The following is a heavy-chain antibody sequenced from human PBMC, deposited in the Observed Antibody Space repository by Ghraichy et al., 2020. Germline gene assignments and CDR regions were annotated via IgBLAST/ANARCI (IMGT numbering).Heavy chain of an antibody. CDR1: GFNLGVYT. V-gene: IGHV3-21*01. CDR2: ISNDSVYI. D-gene: IGHD3-10*01. Sequence: GESLNISCATSGFNLGVYTMNWLRWAPNRGLEWVASISNDSVYIYYGASVRGRFTISRDNAVKSIYLQMNSLRVDDTAMYYCVRADGSGSFYYWGQGTLVTVSS. CDR3: VRADGSGSFYY. J-gene: IGHJ4*02.